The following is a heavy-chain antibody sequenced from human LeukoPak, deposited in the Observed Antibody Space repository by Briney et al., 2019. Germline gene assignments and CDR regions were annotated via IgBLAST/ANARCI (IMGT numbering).Heavy chain of an antibody. D-gene: IGHD1-26*01. CDR1: GYSFPTYW. V-gene: IGHV5-51*01. Sequence: GESLTISCKGSGYSFPTYWIGWVRQLPGKGLEWMGIIYPGDSDTRYSPSFQGQVIISADKSISTAYLQWSSLKASDTAMYYCAKLRRSGSIIPQGYFDYWGQGTLVTVSS. CDR2: IYPGDSDT. J-gene: IGHJ4*02. CDR3: AKLRRSGSIIPQGYFDY.